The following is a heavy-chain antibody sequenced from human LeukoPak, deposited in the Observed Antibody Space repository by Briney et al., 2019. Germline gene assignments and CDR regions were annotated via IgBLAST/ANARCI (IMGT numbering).Heavy chain of an antibody. CDR2: ISGSGGST. V-gene: IGHV3-23*01. J-gene: IGHJ4*02. CDR3: AKEKLSSGYYDSSGYHRREFYY. CDR1: GFTFSSYG. Sequence: GGSLRLSCAASGFTFSSYGMHWVRQAPGKGLEWVSAISGSGGSTYYADSVKGRFTISRDNSKNTLYLQMNSLRAEDTAVYYCAKEKLSSGYYDSSGYHRREFYYWGQGTLVTVSS. D-gene: IGHD3-22*01.